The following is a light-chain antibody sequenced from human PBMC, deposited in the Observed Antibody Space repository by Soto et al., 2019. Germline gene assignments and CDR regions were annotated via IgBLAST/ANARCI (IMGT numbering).Light chain of an antibody. Sequence: EIVMTPSPATLSVSPGERATLSCRASQSVSSYLAWYQQKPGQAPRLLIYDASNRATGIPARFSGSGSGTDITLTISSLEPEDFAVYYCQQRSNWPPWTFGQGTKVDIK. V-gene: IGKV3-11*01. CDR3: QQRSNWPPWT. CDR1: QSVSSY. J-gene: IGKJ1*01. CDR2: DAS.